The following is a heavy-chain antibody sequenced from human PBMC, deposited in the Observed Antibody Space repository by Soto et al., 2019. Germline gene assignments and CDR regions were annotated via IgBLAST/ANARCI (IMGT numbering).Heavy chain of an antibody. J-gene: IGHJ4*02. V-gene: IGHV1-69*13. CDR3: ARVGYYYDSSGYYLSFDY. CDR1: GGTFSSYA. CDR2: IIPIFGTA. D-gene: IGHD3-22*01. Sequence: SVKVSFKASGGTFSSYAISWVRQAPGQGLEWMGGIIPIFGTANYAQKFQGRVTITADESTSTAYMELSSLRSEDTAVYYCARVGYYYDSSGYYLSFDYWGQGTLVTSPQ.